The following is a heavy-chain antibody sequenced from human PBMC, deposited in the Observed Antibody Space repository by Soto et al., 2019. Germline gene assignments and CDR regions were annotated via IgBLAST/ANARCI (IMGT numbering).Heavy chain of an antibody. CDR3: ARGNFEGYDFWGHEAPGYYYYGMDV. Sequence: ASVKVSCKASGYTFTSYDINWVRQATGQGLEWTGWMNPNSGNTGYAQKFQGRVTITRNTSISTAYMELSSLRSEGTAVYYCARGNFEGYDFWGHEAPGYYYYGMDVWGQGTTVTVSS. CDR1: GYTFTSYD. J-gene: IGHJ6*02. V-gene: IGHV1-8*01. CDR2: MNPNSGNT. D-gene: IGHD3-3*01.